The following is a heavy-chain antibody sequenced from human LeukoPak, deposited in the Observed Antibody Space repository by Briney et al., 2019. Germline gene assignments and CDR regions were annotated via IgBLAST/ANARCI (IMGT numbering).Heavy chain of an antibody. V-gene: IGHV4-59*08. CDR1: GGSISSYY. CDR3: ARRDNWASAAFDY. D-gene: IGHD2-2*01. CDR2: IFYSGGT. J-gene: IGHJ4*02. Sequence: SETLSLTCTVSGGSISSYYWSWIRQPSGKGLEWIGYIFYSGGTSYNPSLKSRVTISVDTAKNHFSLKLSSVTAADTAVYYCARRDNWASAAFDYWGQGTLVTVSS.